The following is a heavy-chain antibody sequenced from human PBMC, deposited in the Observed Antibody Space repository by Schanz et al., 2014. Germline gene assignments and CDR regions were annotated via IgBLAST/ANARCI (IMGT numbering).Heavy chain of an antibody. J-gene: IGHJ4*02. CDR3: ATCSGGTCHAKPVLDN. CDR2: ISPLLGVA. D-gene: IGHD2-15*01. CDR1: GYTFIDYY. Sequence: QVQLVQSGAEVKKPGASVKVSCKASGYTFIDYYMHWVRQAPGQGPQWMGRISPLLGVANYAQEFQGRLTITADTSTSTAYMELSSLRSEDTAVYYCATCSGGTCHAKPVLDNWGQGTLVTVSS. V-gene: IGHV1-69*09.